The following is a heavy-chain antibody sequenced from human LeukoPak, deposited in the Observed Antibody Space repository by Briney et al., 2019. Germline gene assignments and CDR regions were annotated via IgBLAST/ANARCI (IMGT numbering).Heavy chain of an antibody. CDR1: GLTFRSYA. CDR2: IGDSGGST. J-gene: IGHJ4*02. Sequence: GGSLRLSCAASGLTFRSYAMSWVRQAPGKGLEWVSAIGDSGGSTYYANSVKGRFTISRDNSKNTLYLQMNSLRAEDTAVYYCARDSAPLLWFGEGHLDYWGQGTLVTVSS. CDR3: ARDSAPLLWFGEGHLDY. D-gene: IGHD3-10*01. V-gene: IGHV3-23*01.